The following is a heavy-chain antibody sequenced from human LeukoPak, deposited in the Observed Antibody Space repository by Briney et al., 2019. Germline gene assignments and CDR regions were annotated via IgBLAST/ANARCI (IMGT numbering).Heavy chain of an antibody. J-gene: IGHJ4*02. CDR2: ISSSGSTI. V-gene: IGHV3-11*01. CDR3: ARDFEATEKFDY. CDR1: GFTFSDYY. Sequence: PGGSLRLPCAASGFTFSDYYMSWIRQAPGKGLEWVSYISSSGSTIYYADSVKGRFTISRDNAKNSLYLQMNSLRAEDTAVYYCARDFEATEKFDYWGQGTLVTVSS.